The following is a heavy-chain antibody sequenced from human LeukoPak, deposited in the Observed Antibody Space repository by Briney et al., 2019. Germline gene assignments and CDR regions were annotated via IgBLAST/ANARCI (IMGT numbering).Heavy chain of an antibody. J-gene: IGHJ3*02. CDR3: ARYDRDAFDI. CDR2: ISAYNGNT. CDR1: GYTFTSYD. V-gene: IGHV1-18*01. Sequence: ASVKVSCKASGYTFTSYDINWVRQATGQGLEWMGWISAYNGNTNYAQKLQGRVTMTTDTSTSTAYMELRSLRSDDTAVYYCARYDRDAFDIWGQGTMVTVSS. D-gene: IGHD5-12*01.